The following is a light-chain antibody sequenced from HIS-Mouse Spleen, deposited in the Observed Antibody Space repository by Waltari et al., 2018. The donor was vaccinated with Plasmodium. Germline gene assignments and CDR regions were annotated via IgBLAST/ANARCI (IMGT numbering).Light chain of an antibody. J-gene: IGLJ3*02. CDR3: CSYAGSYTWV. Sequence: QSALTQPRSVSGSPGQSVTISCPGTSRAVGGYHYVSWYQQHPGKAPKLMIYDVSKRPSGVPDRFSGSKSGNTASLTISGLQAEDEADYYCCSYAGSYTWVFGGGTKLTVL. CDR1: SRAVGGYHY. V-gene: IGLV2-11*01. CDR2: DVS.